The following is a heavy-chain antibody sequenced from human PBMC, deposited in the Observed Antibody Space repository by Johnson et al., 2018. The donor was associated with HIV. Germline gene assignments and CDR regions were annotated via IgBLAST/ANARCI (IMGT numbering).Heavy chain of an antibody. D-gene: IGHD1-1*01. V-gene: IGHV3-9*01. CDR3: ARDGTETGPDDAFDI. J-gene: IGHJ3*02. CDR1: GFTFDDYA. Sequence: VQLVESGGGLVQPGRSLRLSCAASGFTFDDYAIHWVRQAPGQGLEWVAGISWNSGGIGYADSVAGRFPISRDNAENSLYLQMNSLRAEDTAMYYCARDGTETGPDDAFDIWGQGTMVTVSS. CDR2: ISWNSGGI.